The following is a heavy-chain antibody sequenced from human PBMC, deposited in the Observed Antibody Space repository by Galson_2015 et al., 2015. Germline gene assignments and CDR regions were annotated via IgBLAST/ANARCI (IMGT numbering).Heavy chain of an antibody. D-gene: IGHD5/OR15-5a*01. CDR1: GFTFSNYW. Sequence: SLRLSCAASGFTFSNYWMTWVRQAPGKGLEWVANINQDGSQKYYVDSVKGRFTISRDTAKNSLYLQMSSLRAEDTAVYYCARSVIIGGGQGTLVTVSS. CDR2: INQDGSQK. V-gene: IGHV3-7*01. CDR3: ARSVIIG. J-gene: IGHJ4*02.